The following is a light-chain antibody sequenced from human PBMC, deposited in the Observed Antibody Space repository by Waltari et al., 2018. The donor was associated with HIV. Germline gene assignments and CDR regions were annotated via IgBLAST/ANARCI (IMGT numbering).Light chain of an antibody. V-gene: IGLV1-44*01. J-gene: IGLJ2*01. Sequence: QSVLTQPPSVSGTPGQRVTIPCSGSSSNIGDNAVSWYQQFPGTAPKLLIQSNNQRPSGVPDRFSGSKSGTSASLAISGLQSEDEADYYCATLDDSLNGPVFGGGTKVTVL. CDR3: ATLDDSLNGPV. CDR2: SNN. CDR1: SSNIGDNA.